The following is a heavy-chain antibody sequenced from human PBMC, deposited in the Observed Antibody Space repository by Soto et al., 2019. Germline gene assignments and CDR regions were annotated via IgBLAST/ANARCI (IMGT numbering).Heavy chain of an antibody. Sequence: EVQLVESGGGLAQPGGSLRLSCAASGFTIRNYDMHWVRQTTGKGLEWVSGIGDIDDPYYADSVKGRFTITREIAKNTAYLHTARLRAGDWAVYYCPRGPPMVLETTYYYRIHFWGQGTTVTVSS. J-gene: IGHJ6*02. V-gene: IGHV3-13*05. CDR1: GFTIRNYD. CDR3: PRGPPMVLETTYYYRIHF. CDR2: IGDIDDP. D-gene: IGHD3-10*01.